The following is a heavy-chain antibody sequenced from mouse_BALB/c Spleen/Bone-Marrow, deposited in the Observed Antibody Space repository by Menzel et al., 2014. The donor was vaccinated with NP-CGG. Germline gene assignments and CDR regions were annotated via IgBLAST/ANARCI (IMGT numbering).Heavy chain of an antibody. CDR3: IRGNYRYSWFAY. J-gene: IGHJ3*01. V-gene: IGHV1-15*01. Sequence: VQLQQSGAGLVRPGASGKLSCKALGYTFTDFEMHWVKQAPVNGLEWIGSIHPGSGNIAYNQKFKGKAALTADKSSSTAYMELSSLTSEDSAVYYCIRGNYRYSWFAYWGQGTLVTVSA. CDR2: IHPGSGNI. D-gene: IGHD2-14*01. CDR1: GYTFTDFE.